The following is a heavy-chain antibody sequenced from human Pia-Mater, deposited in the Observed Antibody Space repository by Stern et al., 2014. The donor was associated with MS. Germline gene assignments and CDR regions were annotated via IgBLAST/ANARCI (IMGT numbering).Heavy chain of an antibody. CDR2: SYHTGSA. CDR3: AREPLGDT. CDR1: GGSIRSSNW. Sequence: MQLVESGPGLVKPSGTLSLTCAVSGGSIRSSNWWSWVRQPPGKGLEWIGESYHTGSANYNPSIKSRVTISIDESKNQFSLNLSSVTAADTAVYYCAREPLGDTWGQGTLVTVSS. D-gene: IGHD3-16*01. V-gene: IGHV4-4*02. J-gene: IGHJ5*02.